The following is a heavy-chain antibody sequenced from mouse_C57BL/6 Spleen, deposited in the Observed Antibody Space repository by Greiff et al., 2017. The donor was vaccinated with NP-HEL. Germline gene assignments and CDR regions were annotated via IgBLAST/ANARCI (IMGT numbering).Heavy chain of an antibody. J-gene: IGHJ4*01. CDR2: INPNNGGT. D-gene: IGHD2-10*02. CDR1: GYTFTDYY. Sequence: EVQLQQSGPELVKPGASVKISCKASGYTFTDYYMNWVKQSHGKSLEWIGDINPNNGGTSYNQKFKGKATLTVDKSSSTAYMELRSLTSEDSAVYYCAVWNPYYAMDYWGQGTSVTVSS. V-gene: IGHV1-26*01. CDR3: AVWNPYYAMDY.